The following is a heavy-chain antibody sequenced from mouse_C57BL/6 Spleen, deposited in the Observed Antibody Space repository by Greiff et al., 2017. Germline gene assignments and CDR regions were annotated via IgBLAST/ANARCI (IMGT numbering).Heavy chain of an antibody. V-gene: IGHV1-7*01. D-gene: IGHD2-2*01. CDR2: INPSSGYT. J-gene: IGHJ2*01. CDR1: GYTFTSYW. Sequence: QVQLQQSGAELAKPGASVKLSCKASGYTFTSYWMHWVKQRPGQGLEWIGYINPSSGYTKYNQKFKDKATLTADKSYRPAYMLLSSLTYEDSSVYYCAIGASTMVTTGFDYWGPGTTLTVSS. CDR3: AIGASTMVTTGFDY.